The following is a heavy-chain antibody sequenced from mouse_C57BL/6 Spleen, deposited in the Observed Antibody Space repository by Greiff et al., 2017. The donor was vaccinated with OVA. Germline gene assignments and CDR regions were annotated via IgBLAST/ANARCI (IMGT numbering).Heavy chain of an antibody. Sequence: VQLQQPGAELVKPGASVKLSCKASGYTFTSYWMQWVKQRPGQGLEWIGEIDPSDSYTNYNQKFKGKATLTVDTSSSTAYMQLSSLTSEDSAVDYCARRTTVVEDYAMDYWGQGTSVTVSS. V-gene: IGHV1-50*01. CDR3: ARRTTVVEDYAMDY. CDR1: GYTFTSYW. D-gene: IGHD1-1*01. J-gene: IGHJ4*01. CDR2: IDPSDSYT.